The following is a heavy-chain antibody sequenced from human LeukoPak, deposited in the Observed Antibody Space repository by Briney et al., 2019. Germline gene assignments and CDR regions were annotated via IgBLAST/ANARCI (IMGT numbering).Heavy chain of an antibody. CDR2: ISGSGGST. V-gene: IGHV3-23*01. Sequence: LTGGSLRLSCAASGFTFSSYAMSWVRQAPGKGLEWVSAISGSGGSTYYADSVKGRFTISRDNSKNTLYLQMNSLRAEDTAVYYCANLISGYYGSGSYYNDYWGQGTLVTVSS. D-gene: IGHD3-10*01. J-gene: IGHJ4*02. CDR1: GFTFSSYA. CDR3: ANLISGYYGSGSYYNDY.